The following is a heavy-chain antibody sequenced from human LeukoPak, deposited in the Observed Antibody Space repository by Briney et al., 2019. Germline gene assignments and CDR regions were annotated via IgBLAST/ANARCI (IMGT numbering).Heavy chain of an antibody. J-gene: IGHJ6*03. D-gene: IGHD1-26*01. CDR3: AKSVGSYYYYYMDV. CDR1: GFTFSSYG. Sequence: PGGSLRLSCAASGFTFSSYGMHWVRQAPGKGLEWVAFIRYDGSNKYYVDSVKGRFTISRDNSKNTLYLQMNSLRAEDTAVYYCAKSVGSYYYYYMDVWGKGTTVTVSS. CDR2: IRYDGSNK. V-gene: IGHV3-30*02.